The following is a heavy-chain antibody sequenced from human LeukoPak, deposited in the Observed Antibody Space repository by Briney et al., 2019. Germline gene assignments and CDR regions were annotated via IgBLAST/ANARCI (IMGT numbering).Heavy chain of an antibody. CDR3: ARGRGGYCSSTSCYAGGYYYYGMDV. V-gene: IGHV3-33*08. Sequence: GGSLRLSCAASGFTFSSYGMHWVRQAPGKGLEWVAVIWYDGSNKYYADSVKGRFTISRDNSKNTLYLQMNSLRAEDTAVYYCARGRGGYCSSTSCYAGGYYYYGMDVWGQGTTVTVSS. D-gene: IGHD2-2*01. J-gene: IGHJ6*02. CDR1: GFTFSSYG. CDR2: IWYDGSNK.